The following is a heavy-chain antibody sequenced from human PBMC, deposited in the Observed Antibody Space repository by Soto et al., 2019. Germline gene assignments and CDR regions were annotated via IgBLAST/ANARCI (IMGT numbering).Heavy chain of an antibody. CDR2: INHSGST. CDR3: GRGLGYCSSTSCYWFDY. CDR1: GGSFIGYY. V-gene: IGHV4-34*01. Sequence: SETLSLTCAVYGGSFIGYYWSWIRQPPGKGLEWIGEINHSGSTNYNPSLKSRVTISVDTSKNQFSLKLSSVTAADTAVYYCGRGLGYCSSTSCYWFDYWGQGTLVTVSS. J-gene: IGHJ4*02. D-gene: IGHD2-2*01.